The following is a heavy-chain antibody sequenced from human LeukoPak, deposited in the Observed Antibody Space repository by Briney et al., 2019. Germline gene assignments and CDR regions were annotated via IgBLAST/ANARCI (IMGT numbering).Heavy chain of an antibody. J-gene: IGHJ6*03. CDR2: ISPYNGNT. Sequence: ASVKVSCKPYGYTFNTYGITWVRQAPGQGLEWMGWISPYNGNTNYAQKFQGRVTMTTDTSTSTAYMELRSLRSEDTAVYYCARDITGTSPRGYYYMDVWGKGTTVTVSS. CDR1: GYTFNTYG. D-gene: IGHD1-7*01. CDR3: ARDITGTSPRGYYYMDV. V-gene: IGHV1-18*01.